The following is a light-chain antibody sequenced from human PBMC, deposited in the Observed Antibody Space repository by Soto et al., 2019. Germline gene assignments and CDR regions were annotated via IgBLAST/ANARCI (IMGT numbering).Light chain of an antibody. V-gene: IGLV1-44*01. CDR3: ATWDGGLSGTFV. CDR1: NSNIGSDI. CDR2: TTN. Sequence: STLTQPPAASGSPGPIANISCCGSNSNIGSDIVNCYQLLPGAAPEVLINTTNQRPSGVPERFSGSKSGTSASLAISGLQSEDEANSSCATWDGGLSGTFVFRTGTKVTVL. J-gene: IGLJ1*01.